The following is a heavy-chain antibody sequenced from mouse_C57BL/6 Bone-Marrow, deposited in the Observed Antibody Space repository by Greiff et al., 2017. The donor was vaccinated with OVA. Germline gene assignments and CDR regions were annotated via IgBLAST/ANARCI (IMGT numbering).Heavy chain of an antibody. CDR3: ARLDGHGRGWYFDV. J-gene: IGHJ1*03. D-gene: IGHD1-2*01. V-gene: IGHV3-8*01. Sequence: EVQLQESGPGLAKPSQTLSLTCSVTGYSITSDYWNWIRQFPGNKLEYMGYISYSGSTYYNPSLTSRISISRDTSKNQYYLQLNSVTTEDTATDYCARLDGHGRGWYFDVWGTGTTVTVSS. CDR1: GYSITSDY. CDR2: ISYSGST.